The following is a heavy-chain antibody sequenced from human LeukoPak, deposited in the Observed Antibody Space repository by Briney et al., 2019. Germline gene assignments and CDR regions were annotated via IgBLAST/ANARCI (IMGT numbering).Heavy chain of an antibody. CDR3: ARDLAAVVNWFDP. CDR1: GFTFSSYW. V-gene: IGHV3-7*01. Sequence: GGSLRLSCAASGFTFSSYWMSWVRQAPGKGLEWVANIKQDGSEKHYVDSVKGRFTISRDNAKNSLYLQMNSLRAEDTAVYYCARDLAAVVNWFDPWGQGTLVTVSS. J-gene: IGHJ5*02. D-gene: IGHD6-13*01. CDR2: IKQDGSEK.